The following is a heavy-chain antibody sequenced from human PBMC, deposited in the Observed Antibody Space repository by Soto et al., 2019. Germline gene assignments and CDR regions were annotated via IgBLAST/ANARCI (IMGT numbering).Heavy chain of an antibody. V-gene: IGHV3-30-3*01. CDR1: GFTFSSYA. D-gene: IGHD3-10*01. Sequence: QVQLVESGGGVVQPGRSLRLSCAASGFTFSSYAMHWVRQAPGKGLEWVAVISYDGSNKYYADSVKGRFTISRDNSKSTLYLQMSSLRAEDTAVYYCARDGRGNWFDPWGQGTLVTVSA. J-gene: IGHJ5*02. CDR2: ISYDGSNK. CDR3: ARDGRGNWFDP.